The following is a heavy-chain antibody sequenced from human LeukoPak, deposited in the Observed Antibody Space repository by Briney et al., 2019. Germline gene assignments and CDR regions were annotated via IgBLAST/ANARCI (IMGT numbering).Heavy chain of an antibody. V-gene: IGHV4-4*02. CDR3: ARSERAVVITHFDY. CDR2: IYHSGST. Sequence: SETLSLTCAVSGGSISSSNWWSWVRQPPGKGLEWIGEIYHSGSTNYNPSLKSRVTISVDKSKNQFSLKLSSVTAADTAVYYCARSERAVVITHFDYWGQGTLVTVSS. J-gene: IGHJ4*02. CDR1: GGSISSSNW. D-gene: IGHD3-22*01.